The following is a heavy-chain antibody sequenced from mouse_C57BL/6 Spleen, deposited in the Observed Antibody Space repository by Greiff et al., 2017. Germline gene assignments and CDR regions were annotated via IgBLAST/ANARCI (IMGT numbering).Heavy chain of an antibody. CDR1: GFNIKDDY. CDR3: TSYFPAQYGNVDD. Sequence: EVKLVESGAELVRPGASVKLSCTASGFNIKDDYMHWVKQRPEQGLEWIGWIDPENGDTKYASKFQGKATITADTSSNTAYLQLSSLTSEDTAVYYCTSYFPAQYGNVDDWGQGTTLTVSS. J-gene: IGHJ2*01. CDR2: IDPENGDT. D-gene: IGHD2-1*01. V-gene: IGHV14-4*01.